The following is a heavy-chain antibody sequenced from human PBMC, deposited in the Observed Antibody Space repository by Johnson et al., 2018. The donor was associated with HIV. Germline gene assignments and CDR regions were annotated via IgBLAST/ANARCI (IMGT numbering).Heavy chain of an antibody. CDR2: IKQDGREK. CDR1: GFTFSSYA. CDR3: AKSPGKDHGGNSGGIDI. J-gene: IGHJ3*02. V-gene: IGHV3-7*01. Sequence: VQLVESGGGLVQPGGSLRLSCAASGFTFSSYAMSWVRQAPGKGLEWVANIKQDGREKYYADSVTGRFTISRDNSKNTMYLQMNSLRAEDTAVYYCAKSPGKDHGGNSGGIDIWGQGTMVTVSA. D-gene: IGHD4-23*01.